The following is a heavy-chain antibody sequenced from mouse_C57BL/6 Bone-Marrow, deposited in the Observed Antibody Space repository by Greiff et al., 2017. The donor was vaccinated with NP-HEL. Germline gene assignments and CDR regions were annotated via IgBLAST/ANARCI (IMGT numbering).Heavy chain of an antibody. Sequence: EVMLVESGGGLVKPGGSLKLSCAASGFTFSDYGMHWVRQAPEKGLEWVAYISSGSGTIYYADTVKGRVTISRDNAKNTLFLHMTSLRSEDTAMYYCARRYRGLYYYAMDYWGQGTSVTVSS. CDR3: ARRYRGLYYYAMDY. V-gene: IGHV5-17*01. J-gene: IGHJ4*01. CDR2: ISSGSGTI. D-gene: IGHD2-12*01. CDR1: GFTFSDYG.